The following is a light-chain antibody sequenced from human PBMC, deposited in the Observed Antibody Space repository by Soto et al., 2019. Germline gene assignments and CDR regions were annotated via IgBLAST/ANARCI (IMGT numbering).Light chain of an antibody. J-gene: IGKJ1*01. CDR2: DAS. V-gene: IGKV3-11*01. CDR3: QQRSNWPPTWT. Sequence: ENVLTQSPGTLSLSPGERATLSCRASQSLSINYVAGYQQSPGQAXRLLIYDASNRATGIPARVSGSVSGTDFTLTSSSLEPEDFAVYYCQQRSNWPPTWTFGQGTKVEIK. CDR1: QSLSIN.